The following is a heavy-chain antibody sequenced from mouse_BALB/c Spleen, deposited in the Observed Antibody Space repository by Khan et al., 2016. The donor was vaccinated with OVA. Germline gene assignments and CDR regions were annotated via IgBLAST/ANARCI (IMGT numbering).Heavy chain of an antibody. CDR1: GYSFTSYY. D-gene: IGHD3-3*01. V-gene: IGHV1S135*01. CDR3: ARGTFDY. CDR2: IDPFNGGT. J-gene: IGHJ3*01. Sequence: VQLQQSGPELMKPGASVNISCKASGYSFTSYYIHWVRQSHGKSLEWIGYIDPFNGGTDYNQKFKDKATLTVDNSSNTAYMHLSSLTSEDSAVYYCARGTFDYWGQGTLVTVSA.